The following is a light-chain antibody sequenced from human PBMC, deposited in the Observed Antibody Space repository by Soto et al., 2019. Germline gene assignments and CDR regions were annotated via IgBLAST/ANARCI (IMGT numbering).Light chain of an antibody. Sequence: DIQMTQSPSSLSASVGDRVTITCRASQSISSYLNWYQQRPGKAPKLLIYAASSLQSGVPSRFSGSGSGTDFTLTISSLQPEDFATYYCQPSYSTPFGPGTKVDIK. CDR1: QSISSY. J-gene: IGKJ3*01. CDR2: AAS. CDR3: QPSYSTP. V-gene: IGKV1-39*01.